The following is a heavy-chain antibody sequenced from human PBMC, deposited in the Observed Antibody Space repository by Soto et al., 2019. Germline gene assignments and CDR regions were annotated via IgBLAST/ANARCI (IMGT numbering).Heavy chain of an antibody. CDR2: INPSGGST. D-gene: IGHD6-19*01. J-gene: IGHJ5*02. Sequence: ASVKVSCKASGYTFTSYYMHWVRQAPGQGLEWMGIINPSGGSTSYAQKFQGRVTMTRDTSTSTVYMELSSLRSEDTAVYYCARSGRAVAGTKTIGYNWFDPWGQGTLVTVSS. CDR1: GYTFTSYY. V-gene: IGHV1-46*01. CDR3: ARSGRAVAGTKTIGYNWFDP.